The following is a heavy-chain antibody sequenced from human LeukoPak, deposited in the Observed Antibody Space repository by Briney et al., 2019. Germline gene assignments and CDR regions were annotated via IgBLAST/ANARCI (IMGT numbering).Heavy chain of an antibody. CDR3: ARDITDLDSSGYLM. Sequence: PSETLSLTCAVYGGSFSGYYWSWIRQPPGKGLEWIGEINHSGSTNYNPSLKSRVTISVDTSKNQFSLKLSSVTAADTAVYYCARDITDLDSSGYLMWGQGTLVTVSS. D-gene: IGHD3-22*01. J-gene: IGHJ4*02. V-gene: IGHV4-34*01. CDR2: INHSGST. CDR1: GGSFSGYY.